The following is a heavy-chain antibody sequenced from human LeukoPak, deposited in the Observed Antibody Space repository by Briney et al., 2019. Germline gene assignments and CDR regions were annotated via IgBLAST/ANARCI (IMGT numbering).Heavy chain of an antibody. CDR2: IKSKADGETI. CDR3: PTLTSRGLSDS. D-gene: IGHD1-20*01. CDR1: GFTFTNAW. V-gene: IGHV3-15*07. Sequence: PGGSLRLSCGASGFTFTNAWMNWVRQAPGEGLEWVGRIKSKADGETIDYAAPVKGRFTFSRDDSKNMLYLQMNSLKSEDTAVYYCPTLTSRGLSDSWGQGTLVTVSS. J-gene: IGHJ4*02.